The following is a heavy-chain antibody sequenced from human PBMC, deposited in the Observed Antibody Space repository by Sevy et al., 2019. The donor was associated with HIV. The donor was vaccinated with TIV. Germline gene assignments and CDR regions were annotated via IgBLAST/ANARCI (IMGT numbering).Heavy chain of an antibody. CDR2: ISSSSAVI. CDR3: ARDLLVGSTYVFDI. V-gene: IGHV3-21*01. D-gene: IGHD1-26*01. J-gene: IGHJ3*02. CDR1: GFTFSNYN. Sequence: GESLKISCAASGFTFSNYNMNWVRQAPGEGLKWVSSISSSSAVIYYTDSVKGRFTVSRDNSRKSLFLQMNGLSAEDTALYYCARDLLVGSTYVFDIWGRGTMVTVSS.